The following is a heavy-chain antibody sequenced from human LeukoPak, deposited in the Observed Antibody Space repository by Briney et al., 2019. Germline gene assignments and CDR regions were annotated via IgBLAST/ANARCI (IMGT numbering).Heavy chain of an antibody. CDR1: GFTFDDYA. J-gene: IGHJ4*02. V-gene: IGHV3-9*01. CDR3: AKDPRPTLATPYFDY. D-gene: IGHD5-12*01. Sequence: PGGSLRLSCAASGFTFDDYAMHWVRQAPGKGLRGVSGISWNSGSIGYADSVKGRVTISRDNAKNSLYLQMNSLRAEDTALYYCAKDPRPTLATPYFDYWGQGTLVTVSS. CDR2: ISWNSGSI.